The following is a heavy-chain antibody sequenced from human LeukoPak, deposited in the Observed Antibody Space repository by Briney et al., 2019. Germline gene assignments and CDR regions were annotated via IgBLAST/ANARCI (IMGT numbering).Heavy chain of an antibody. V-gene: IGHV5-51*01. J-gene: IGHJ6*04. D-gene: IGHD3-10*01. CDR3: ARHQHYYGSGSLDYYYGMDV. CDR2: IYPGDSDT. Sequence: GEALQISCKGSGCSFTSYWIGWVRQMPGKGLEWMGIIYPGDSDTRYSPSFQGQVTISADKSISTAYLQWSSLKASDTAMYYCARHQHYYGSGSLDYYYGMDVWGKGTTVTVSS. CDR1: GCSFTSYW.